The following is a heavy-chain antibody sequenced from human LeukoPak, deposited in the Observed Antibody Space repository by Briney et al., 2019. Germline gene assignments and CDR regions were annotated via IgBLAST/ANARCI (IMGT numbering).Heavy chain of an antibody. D-gene: IGHD2-2*01. V-gene: IGHV3-53*01. J-gene: IGHJ3*02. Sequence: GGSLRLSCAASGFTFSNYAMSWVRQAPGKGLEWVSVIYSGGSTYYADSVKGRFTISRDNSKNTLFLQMNSLRAEDTAVYYCARGVVVPTGNGAFDIWGQGTTVTVSS. CDR2: IYSGGST. CDR1: GFTFSNYA. CDR3: ARGVVVPTGNGAFDI.